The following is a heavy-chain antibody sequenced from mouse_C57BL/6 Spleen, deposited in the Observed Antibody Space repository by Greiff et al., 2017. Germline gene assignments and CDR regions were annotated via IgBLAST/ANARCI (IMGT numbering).Heavy chain of an antibody. CDR2: IWWDDDT. CDR3: ARVDYYGSSDWYFDV. D-gene: IGHD1-1*01. J-gene: IGHJ1*03. Sequence: QVTLKVSGPGILQPSQTLSLTCSFSGFSLSTFGMGVGWIRQPSGKGLEWLAHIWWDDDTYYNPALKSRHTISKDTSKNQVFLKIANVDTADTATYYCARVDYYGSSDWYFDVWGTGTTVTVSS. CDR1: GFSLSTFGMG. V-gene: IGHV8-8*01.